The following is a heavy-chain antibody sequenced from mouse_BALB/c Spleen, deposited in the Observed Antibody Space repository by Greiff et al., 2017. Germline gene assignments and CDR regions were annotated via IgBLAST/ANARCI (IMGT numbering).Heavy chain of an antibody. CDR1: GFSLTGYG. D-gene: IGHD1-1*01. V-gene: IGHV2-6-7*01. J-gene: IGHJ3*01. Sequence: QVQLKESGPGLVAPSQSLSITCTVSGFSLTGYGVNWVRQPPGKGLEWLGMIWGDGSTDYNSALKSRLCSSKDNSKSQVFLKMNSLQTDDTAMYYCASYHGSSPFAYWGQGTLVTVSA. CDR3: ASYHGSSPFAY. CDR2: IWGDGST.